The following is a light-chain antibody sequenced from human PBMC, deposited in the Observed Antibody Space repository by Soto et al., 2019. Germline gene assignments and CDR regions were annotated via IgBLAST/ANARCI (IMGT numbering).Light chain of an antibody. Sequence: DIQMTQSPSTLSAFEGDRVTITCRASQSINSWLAWYQQKPGRAPKLLIYKASSLESGVPSRFSGSGSGTEFTLTISSLQPDDFATYYCQQYNTYSRTFGQRTKVAIK. CDR3: QQYNTYSRT. CDR2: KAS. V-gene: IGKV1-5*03. J-gene: IGKJ1*01. CDR1: QSINSW.